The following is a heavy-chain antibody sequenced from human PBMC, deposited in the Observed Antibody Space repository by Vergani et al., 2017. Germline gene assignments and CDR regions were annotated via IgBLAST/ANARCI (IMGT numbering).Heavy chain of an antibody. D-gene: IGHD5-24*01. CDR2: VSVSGST. Sequence: QVQLQESGPGLVKPSETLSLTCTVSGGSISSNYWSWIRQPPGKGLEWIGRVSVSGSTDSNASLRSRVTMSIDTSTNQFSLKLTSVTAADTAIYYCARGTPIIDYWGQGSLVTVSS. CDR3: ARGTPIIDY. V-gene: IGHV4-4*07. CDR1: GGSISSNY. J-gene: IGHJ4*02.